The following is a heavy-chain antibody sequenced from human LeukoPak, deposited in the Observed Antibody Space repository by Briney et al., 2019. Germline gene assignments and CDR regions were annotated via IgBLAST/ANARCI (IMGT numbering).Heavy chain of an antibody. J-gene: IGHJ6*03. CDR1: GGSISSSSYY. CDR3: AKEDVNYYYMDV. Sequence: PSETLSLTCTVSGGSISSSSYYWGWIRQPPGKGLEWIGSIYYSGSTYYNPSLKSRVTISVDTSKNQFSLKLSSVTAADTAVYYCAKEDVNYYYMDVWGKGTTVTVSS. V-gene: IGHV4-39*07. CDR2: IYYSGST.